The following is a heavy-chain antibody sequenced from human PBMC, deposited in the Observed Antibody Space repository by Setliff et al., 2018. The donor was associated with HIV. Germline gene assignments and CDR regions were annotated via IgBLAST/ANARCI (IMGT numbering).Heavy chain of an antibody. CDR3: ARAHFLVAMTRNWFDP. CDR1: GYTFTDFY. D-gene: IGHD5-12*01. V-gene: IGHV1-2*06. Sequence: ASVKVSCKASGYTFTDFYIHWVRQAPGQGLEWIGRINPKSGAADYLKKFQGRVTMTTDTSTNTAHMELIRPRFDDTAVYYCARAHFLVAMTRNWFDPWGQGTRVTVSS. CDR2: INPKSGAA. J-gene: IGHJ5*02.